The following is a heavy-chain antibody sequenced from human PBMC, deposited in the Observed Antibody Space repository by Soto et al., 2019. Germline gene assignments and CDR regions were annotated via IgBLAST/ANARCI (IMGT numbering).Heavy chain of an antibody. Sequence: QVQLVESGGGVVQPGRSLRLSCAASGFTFSSYGMHWVRQAPGKGLEWVAVIWYDGSNKYYADSVKGRFTISRDNSKNTLYLQMNSLRAEDTAVYYCARDMVPTVTRVGAGFDYWGQGTLVTVSS. D-gene: IGHD4-17*01. J-gene: IGHJ4*02. CDR1: GFTFSSYG. CDR2: IWYDGSNK. CDR3: ARDMVPTVTRVGAGFDY. V-gene: IGHV3-33*01.